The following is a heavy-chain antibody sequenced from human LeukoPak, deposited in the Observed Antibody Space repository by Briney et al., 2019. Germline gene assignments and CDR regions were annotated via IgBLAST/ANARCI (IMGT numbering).Heavy chain of an antibody. CDR1: GFTFSSFG. Sequence: PGGSLRLSCAASGFTFSSFGMHWVRQAPGKGLEWVAFIRYDGSNEYYADSVKGRFTISRDNSKNTLYLQMNSLRTEDTAVYYCAKDASAWGGIVGVTSDSWGQGTLVTVSS. CDR2: IRYDGSNE. J-gene: IGHJ4*02. V-gene: IGHV3-30*02. CDR3: AKDASAWGGIVGVTSDS. D-gene: IGHD1-26*01.